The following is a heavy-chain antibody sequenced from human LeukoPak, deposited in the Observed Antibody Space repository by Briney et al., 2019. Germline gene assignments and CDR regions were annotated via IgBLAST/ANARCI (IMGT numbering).Heavy chain of an antibody. Sequence: ASVKVSCKASGYTFTTYDFSWVRQAPGQGLEWMGWISTYDGNTNYAQKFQGRVTMTTDTSTSTAYMELRSLRSDDTAVYYCARGPISARPGLDYWGQGTLVTVSS. CDR1: GYTFTTYD. V-gene: IGHV1-18*01. J-gene: IGHJ4*02. CDR2: ISTYDGNT. CDR3: ARGPISARPGLDY. D-gene: IGHD6-6*01.